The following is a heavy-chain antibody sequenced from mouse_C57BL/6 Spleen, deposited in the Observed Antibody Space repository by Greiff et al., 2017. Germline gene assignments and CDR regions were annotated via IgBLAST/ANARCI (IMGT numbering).Heavy chain of an antibody. D-gene: IGHD1-1*01. CDR2: INPSSGYT. Sequence: VQLVESGAELARPGASVKMSCKASGYTFTSYTMHWVKQRPGQGLEWIGYINPSSGYTKYNQKFKDKATLTADKSSSTAYMQLSSLTSEDSAVYYCARSHYGSYWYFDVWGTGTTVTVSS. CDR3: ARSHYGSYWYFDV. V-gene: IGHV1-4*01. CDR1: GYTFTSYT. J-gene: IGHJ1*03.